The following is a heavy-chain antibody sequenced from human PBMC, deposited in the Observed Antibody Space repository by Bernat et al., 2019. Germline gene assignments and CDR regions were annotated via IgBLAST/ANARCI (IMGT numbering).Heavy chain of an antibody. CDR3: ARESTVTTLVYYYYYMDV. CDR1: GFTFSSYG. Sequence: QVQLVESGGGVVQPGGSLRLSCAASGFTFSSYGMHWVRQAPGKGLEWVAVIWYDGSNKYYADSVKGRFTISRDNSKNTLYLQMNSLRAEDTAVYYCARESTVTTLVYYYYYMDVWGKGTTVTVSS. D-gene: IGHD4-17*01. CDR2: IWYDGSNK. V-gene: IGHV3-33*01. J-gene: IGHJ6*03.